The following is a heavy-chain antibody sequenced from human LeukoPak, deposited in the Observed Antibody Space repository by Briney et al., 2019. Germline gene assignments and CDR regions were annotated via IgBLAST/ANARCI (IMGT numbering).Heavy chain of an antibody. J-gene: IGHJ5*02. CDR2: ISTSGHTT. CDR1: GFTFSSYE. V-gene: IGHV3-48*03. Sequence: PGGSLRLSCAVSGFTFSSYEMNWVRQAPGKGLEWVSYISTSGHTTYCTDSVKGRFTISRDNAKNSLFLQMNSLRAEDTAVYYCARAGGGYWFDPWGQGTLVTVSS. D-gene: IGHD2-15*01. CDR3: ARAGGGYWFDP.